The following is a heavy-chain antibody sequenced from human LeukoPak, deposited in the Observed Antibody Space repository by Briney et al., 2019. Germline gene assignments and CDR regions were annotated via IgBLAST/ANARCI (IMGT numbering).Heavy chain of an antibody. CDR3: ARAYVTVAGPYYYYGMDV. J-gene: IGHJ6*02. V-gene: IGHV4-4*07. D-gene: IGHD6-19*01. CDR2: IYTSGST. Sequence: PSETLSLTCTVSGGSISSYYWSWIRQPAGKGLEWIGRIYTSGSTNYNPSLKSQVTMSVDTSKNQFSLKLSSVTAADTAVYYCARAYVTVAGPYYYYGMDVWGQGTTVTVSS. CDR1: GGSISSYY.